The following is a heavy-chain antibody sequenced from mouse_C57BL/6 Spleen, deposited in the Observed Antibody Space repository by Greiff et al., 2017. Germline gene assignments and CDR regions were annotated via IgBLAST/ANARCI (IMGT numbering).Heavy chain of an antibody. CDR1: GFNIKDDY. CDR2: IDPENGDT. D-gene: IGHD3-3*01. V-gene: IGHV14-4*01. CDR3: TKGGPFAY. J-gene: IGHJ3*01. Sequence: VQLQQSGAELVRPGASVKLSCTASGFNIKDDYMHWVKQRPEQGLEWIGWIDPENGDTEYASKFQGKATITADTSSNTAYLQRSSLTSEDTAVYYCTKGGPFAYWGQGTLVTVSA.